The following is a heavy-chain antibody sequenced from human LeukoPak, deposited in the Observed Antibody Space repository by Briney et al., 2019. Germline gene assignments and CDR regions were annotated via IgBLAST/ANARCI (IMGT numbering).Heavy chain of an antibody. Sequence: GGSLRLSCAASGFTVSSNYMNWVRQAPGKGLEWVSVIYSGGNTYYADSVKGRFTISRDDSKNTLYLQMNSLTVEDTAVYYCARTPMFYFYGMDVWGQGTTVTVSS. D-gene: IGHD2-15*01. CDR2: IYSGGNT. CDR3: ARTPMFYFYGMDV. V-gene: IGHV3-66*01. J-gene: IGHJ6*02. CDR1: GFTVSSNY.